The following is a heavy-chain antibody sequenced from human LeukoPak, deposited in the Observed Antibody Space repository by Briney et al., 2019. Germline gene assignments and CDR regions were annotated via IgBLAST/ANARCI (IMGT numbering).Heavy chain of an antibody. CDR1: GFTFSTYS. CDR2: ISGSSSYI. D-gene: IGHD1-26*01. CDR3: ARVLLVGAILDDFDY. V-gene: IGHV3-21*01. J-gene: IGHJ4*02. Sequence: GGSLRLSCAASGFTFSTYSMSWVRQAPGKGLEWVSSISGSSSYIYYADSVKGRFTISRDNAKNSLYLQMNSLRAEDTAVYYCARVLLVGAILDDFDYWGQGTLVTVSS.